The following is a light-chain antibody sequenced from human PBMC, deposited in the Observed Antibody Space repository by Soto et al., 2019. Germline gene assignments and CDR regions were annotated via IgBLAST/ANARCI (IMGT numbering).Light chain of an antibody. CDR2: GAS. CDR1: QSVSSN. Sequence: EIVMTQSPATLSVSPGERATLSCRASQSVSSNLAWYQQKPGQAPTLLIYGASARATGIPARFSGSGSGTEFTLTISSLQSEAFAVYYCQHYNNWPFTFGQGTKLEI. CDR3: QHYNNWPFT. V-gene: IGKV3-15*01. J-gene: IGKJ2*01.